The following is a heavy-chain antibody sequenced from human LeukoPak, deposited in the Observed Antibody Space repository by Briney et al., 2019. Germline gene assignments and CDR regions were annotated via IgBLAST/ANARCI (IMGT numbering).Heavy chain of an antibody. V-gene: IGHV4-59*01. Sequence: SETLSLTCTVSGGSISSYYWSWIRQPPGKGLEWIGYIYYSGSTNYNPSLKSRVTISVDTSKNQFSLKLSSVTAADTAVYYCASFSGSYYDPSGAFDIWGQGTMVTVSS. CDR1: GGSISSYY. D-gene: IGHD3-10*01. CDR2: IYYSGST. CDR3: ASFSGSYYDPSGAFDI. J-gene: IGHJ3*02.